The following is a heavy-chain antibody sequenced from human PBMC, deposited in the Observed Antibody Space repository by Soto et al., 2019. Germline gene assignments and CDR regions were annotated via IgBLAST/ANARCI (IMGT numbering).Heavy chain of an antibody. CDR2: TYYRSKWYN. V-gene: IGHV6-1*01. Sequence: SETLSLTCAISGDSGSGNSAAWNWIRQSPSRGLEWLGRTYYRSKWYNDYAVSVKSRITVTPDTSKNQFSLHLNSVTPEDTAVYYCAREFPCYESCDCYFDYGGQGALVTVFS. CDR1: GDSGSGNSAA. D-gene: IGHD2-21*02. J-gene: IGHJ4*02. CDR3: AREFPCYESCDCYFDY.